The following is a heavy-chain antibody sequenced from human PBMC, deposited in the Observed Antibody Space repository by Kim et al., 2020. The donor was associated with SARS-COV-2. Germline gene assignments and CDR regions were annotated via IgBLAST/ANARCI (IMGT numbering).Heavy chain of an antibody. V-gene: IGHV4-39*01. CDR3: ARLGEGVKLSDY. Sequence: SETLSLTCTVSGGSISSSSYYWGWIRQPPGKGLEWIGSIYYSGSTYYNPSLKSRVTISVDTSKNQFSLKLSSVTAADTAVYYCARLGEGVKLSDYWGQGTLVTVSS. D-gene: IGHD6-13*01. J-gene: IGHJ4*02. CDR2: IYYSGST. CDR1: GGSISSSSYY.